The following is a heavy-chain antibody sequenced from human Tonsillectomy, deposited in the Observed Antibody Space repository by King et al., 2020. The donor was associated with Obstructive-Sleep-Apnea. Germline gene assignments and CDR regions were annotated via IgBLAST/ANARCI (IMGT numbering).Heavy chain of an antibody. CDR2: ISYDGSNK. CDR3: ARITPYYDFWSGYCDY. Sequence: VQLVESGGGVVQPGRSLRLSCAASGFTFSSYAMHWVRQAPGKGLEWVAVISYDGSNKYYADSVKGRVTISRDNSKNTLYLQMNSLRAEDTAVYYCARITPYYDFWSGYCDYWRQGTLVTVSS. J-gene: IGHJ4*02. V-gene: IGHV3-30*04. CDR1: GFTFSSYA. D-gene: IGHD3-3*01.